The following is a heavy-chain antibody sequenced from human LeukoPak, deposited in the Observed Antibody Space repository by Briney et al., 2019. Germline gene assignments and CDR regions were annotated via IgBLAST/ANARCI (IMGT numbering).Heavy chain of an antibody. Sequence: GASVTVSCKASGYTFTGYYMHWVRQAPGQGLEWMGWINPNSGGTNYAQKFQGRVTMTRDTSISTAYMELSRLRSDDTAVYYCARDKGPIAAVDYWGQGTLVTVSS. CDR1: GYTFTGYY. CDR2: INPNSGGT. V-gene: IGHV1-2*02. J-gene: IGHJ4*02. D-gene: IGHD6-13*01. CDR3: ARDKGPIAAVDY.